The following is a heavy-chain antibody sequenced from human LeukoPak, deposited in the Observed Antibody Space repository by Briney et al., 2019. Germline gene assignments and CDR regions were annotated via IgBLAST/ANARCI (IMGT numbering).Heavy chain of an antibody. CDR1: GFTFSGSA. CDR2: IRSKANSYAT. CDR3: TRLEDYYDSSVS. V-gene: IGHV3-73*01. Sequence: PGGSLRLSCAASGFTFSGSAMHWVRQASGKGLEWVGRIRSKANSYATAYAASVKGRFTISRDDSKNTAYLQMNSLKTEDTAVYYCTRLEDYYDSSVSWGQGTLVTVSS. D-gene: IGHD3-22*01. J-gene: IGHJ5*02.